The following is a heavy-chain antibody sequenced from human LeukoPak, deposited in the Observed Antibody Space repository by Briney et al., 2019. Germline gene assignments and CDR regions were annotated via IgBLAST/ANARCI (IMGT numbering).Heavy chain of an antibody. J-gene: IGHJ4*02. D-gene: IGHD1-26*01. CDR1: GYTFTDYP. CDR2: ISAYNGYT. CDR3: ARVGGNYEGLIDY. Sequence: ASVKVSCKASGYTFTDYPIGWVRQAPGQGLEWMGWISAYNGYTNYPQSLQGRVTMTTDTSTGTAYMELRSLRFDDKAIYYCARVGGNYEGLIDYWGQGTLVTVSS. V-gene: IGHV1-18*01.